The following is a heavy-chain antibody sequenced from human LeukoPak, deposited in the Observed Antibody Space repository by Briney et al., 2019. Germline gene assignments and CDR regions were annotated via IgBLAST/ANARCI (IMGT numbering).Heavy chain of an antibody. V-gene: IGHV4-59*01. Sequence: SETLSLTCTVSGGSISPFYWNWIRQPPGKGLEWIGYIYYSGSTNYNPSLKSRVTISVDTSKNQFSLKLSSVTAADTAVYYCAKDSSGFVYWGQGTLVTVSS. CDR2: IYYSGST. J-gene: IGHJ4*02. D-gene: IGHD6-19*01. CDR3: AKDSSGFVY. CDR1: GGSISPFY.